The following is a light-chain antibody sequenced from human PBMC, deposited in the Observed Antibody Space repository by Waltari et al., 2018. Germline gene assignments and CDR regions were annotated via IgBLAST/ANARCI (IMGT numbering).Light chain of an antibody. CDR2: GAS. Sequence: IMLTQSPATLSLSPGERATLSCRASQSVSRYLAWYQQKPGQAPRLLIHGASTRATGTPHSFSGSGSGTDFSLTISGLEPEDSPVYYCQHHFRLPATFGQGTKVEIK. CDR3: QHHFRLPAT. J-gene: IGKJ1*01. CDR1: QSVSRY. V-gene: IGKV3-20*01.